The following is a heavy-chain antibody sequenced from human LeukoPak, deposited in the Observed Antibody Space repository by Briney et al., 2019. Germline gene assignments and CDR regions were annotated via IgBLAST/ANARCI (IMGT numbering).Heavy chain of an antibody. J-gene: IGHJ4*02. Sequence: TSETLSLTCTVSGASLSTSSYYWGWVRQPPGKGLEWITTIYYSGSTDYNPSLKSRVTISVDTSQHHFSLKLSSVTAADTAVYYCTRSYYDFWSGYYTSLFDSWGQGALVTVSS. CDR1: GASLSTSSYY. CDR3: TRSYYDFWSGYYTSLFDS. CDR2: IYYSGST. D-gene: IGHD3-3*01. V-gene: IGHV4-39*02.